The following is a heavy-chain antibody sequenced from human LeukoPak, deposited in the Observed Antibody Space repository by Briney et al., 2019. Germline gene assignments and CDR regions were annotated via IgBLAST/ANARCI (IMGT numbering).Heavy chain of an antibody. V-gene: IGHV3-23*01. J-gene: IGHJ6*03. Sequence: GGSLRLSCAASGFTFRSYAMSWVRQAPGKGLEWVSTISGSGDGIYYADSVKGRFAISRDNSKNTLYLQMNRLRDEDTAVYYCARGRSSNSNFYMDVWGKGTTVTVSS. CDR3: ARGRSSNSNFYMDV. D-gene: IGHD6-13*01. CDR2: ISGSGDGI. CDR1: GFTFRSYA.